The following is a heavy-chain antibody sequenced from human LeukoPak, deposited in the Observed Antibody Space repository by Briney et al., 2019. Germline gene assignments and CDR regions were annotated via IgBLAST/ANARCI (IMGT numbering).Heavy chain of an antibody. CDR1: GFTFSSYS. CDR3: ARVVYGDYSYFQH. J-gene: IGHJ1*01. V-gene: IGHV3-21*01. Sequence: GGSLRLSCAASGFTFSSYSMNWVRQAPGKGLEWVSSISSSSSYIYYADSVKGRFTISRDNAKNSLYLQMNSLRAEDTAVYHCARVVYGDYSYFQHWGQGTLVTVSS. CDR2: ISSSSSYI. D-gene: IGHD4-17*01.